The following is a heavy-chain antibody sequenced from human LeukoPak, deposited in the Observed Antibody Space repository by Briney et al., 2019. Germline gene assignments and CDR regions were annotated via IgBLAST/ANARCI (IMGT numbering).Heavy chain of an antibody. CDR2: ISYSGST. CDR1: GGSISTYY. Sequence: PSETLSLTCTVSGGSISTYYWNWIRQPPGKGLEWVGYISYSGSTNYNPSLKSRVTISLNTSNTQVPLKLSSVTAADTSGYYCANHVPEAHLDIWGQGTMVTVSS. CDR3: ANHVPEAHLDI. V-gene: IGHV4-59*08. J-gene: IGHJ3*02.